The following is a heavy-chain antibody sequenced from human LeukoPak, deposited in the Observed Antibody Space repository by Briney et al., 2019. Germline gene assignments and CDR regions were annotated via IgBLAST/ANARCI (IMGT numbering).Heavy chain of an antibody. Sequence: GSLRLSCEASGFSVGDNYMTWVRQAPGKGLEWVSVLYRGGSTIYADSVRGRFTISRDRDNNTLYLQMNDLRAEDTAVYYCVRDYFTDTDGYYEHYLDIWGQGTLVTVSS. D-gene: IGHD3-22*01. V-gene: IGHV3-53*01. J-gene: IGHJ4*02. CDR1: GFSVGDNY. CDR2: LYRGGST. CDR3: VRDYFTDTDGYYEHYLDI.